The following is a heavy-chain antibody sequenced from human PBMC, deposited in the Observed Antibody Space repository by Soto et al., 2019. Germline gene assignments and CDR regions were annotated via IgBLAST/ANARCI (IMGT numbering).Heavy chain of an antibody. J-gene: IGHJ4*02. CDR2: MCDSGTT. CDR1: GGSLGHHC. D-gene: IGHD1-26*01. CDR3: ARDNMGSLEY. V-gene: IGHV4-59*11. Sequence: SETLSLTCTVSGGSLGHHCWSWIRQPPRRGLEWVGYMCDSGTTNYNPSLRSRLTISLDKAKNQFSLHLNSVTAADTAIYFCARDNMGSLEYWGQGTLVTVSS.